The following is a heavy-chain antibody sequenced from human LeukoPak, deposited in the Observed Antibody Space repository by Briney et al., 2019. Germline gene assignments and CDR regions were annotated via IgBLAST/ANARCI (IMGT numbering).Heavy chain of an antibody. Sequence: SQTLSLTCTVSGGSISSGGYYWNWIRQHPGKGLEWIGRIYTSGSTNYNPSLKSRVTMSVDTSKNQFSLKLSSVTAADTAVYYCARDGEAGAFDIWGQGTMVTVSS. CDR2: IYTSGST. CDR1: GGSISSGGYY. CDR3: ARDGEAGAFDI. J-gene: IGHJ3*02. V-gene: IGHV4-61*02. D-gene: IGHD6-25*01.